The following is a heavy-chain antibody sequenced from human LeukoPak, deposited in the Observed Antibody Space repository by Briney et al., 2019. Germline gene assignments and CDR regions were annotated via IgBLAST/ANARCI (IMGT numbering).Heavy chain of an antibody. CDR3: AREDRDYDFWSGYYLYYYYGMDV. V-gene: IGHV3-21*01. CDR1: GFTFSSYS. CDR2: ISSSSSYI. Sequence: PGGSLRLSCAASGFTFSSYSMKWVRQAPGKGLEWVSSISSSSSYIYYADSVKGRFTISRDNAKNSLYLQMNSLRAEDTAVYYCAREDRDYDFWSGYYLYYYYGMDVWGQGTTVTVSS. D-gene: IGHD3-3*01. J-gene: IGHJ6*02.